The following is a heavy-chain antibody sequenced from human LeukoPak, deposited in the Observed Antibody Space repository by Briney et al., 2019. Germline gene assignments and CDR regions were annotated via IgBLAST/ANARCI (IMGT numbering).Heavy chain of an antibody. J-gene: IGHJ4*02. Sequence: SETLSLTCTVSGGSISSSSYSWGWIRQPPGKGLEWIGSIYYSGTTYYNPSLKSQVTISVDTSKNQFSLKLSSVTAADTAVYYCARRGYYYDSGGYYYFDYWGQGTLVTVSS. D-gene: IGHD3-22*01. CDR2: IYYSGTT. CDR3: ARRGYYYDSGGYYYFDY. V-gene: IGHV4-39*01. CDR1: GGSISSSSYS.